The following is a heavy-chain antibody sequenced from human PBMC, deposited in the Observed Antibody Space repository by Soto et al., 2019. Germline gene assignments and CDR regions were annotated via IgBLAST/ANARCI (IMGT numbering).Heavy chain of an antibody. Sequence: NPSETLSLTCTVSGVSVSTNTQYWGWIRQSPGKGLEWIGYIYYSGSTYYNPSLKSRVTISVDTSKNQFSLKLSSVTAADTAVYYCASTYDSSGYYYAGFDYWGQGTLVTVSS. D-gene: IGHD3-22*01. CDR2: IYYSGST. CDR3: ASTYDSSGYYYAGFDY. J-gene: IGHJ4*02. CDR1: GVSVSTNTQY. V-gene: IGHV4-31*03.